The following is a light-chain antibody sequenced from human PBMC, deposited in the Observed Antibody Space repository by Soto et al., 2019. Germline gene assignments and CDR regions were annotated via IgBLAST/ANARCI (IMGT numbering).Light chain of an antibody. CDR3: QQYHIYSWT. CDR2: GAS. Sequence: QSPATLSVSPGESAAGSFRASQSVSSNLAWYQQKPGQAPRLLIFGASTRATGIPARFSDSGSGTEFTLTISSLQSEDFAVYYCQQYHIYSWTFGQGTKVDIK. J-gene: IGKJ1*01. V-gene: IGKV3-15*01. CDR1: QSVSSN.